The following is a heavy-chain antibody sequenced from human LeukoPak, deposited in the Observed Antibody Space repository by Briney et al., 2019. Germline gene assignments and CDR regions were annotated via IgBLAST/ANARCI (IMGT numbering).Heavy chain of an antibody. CDR2: ISAYNGNT. V-gene: IGHV1-18*01. J-gene: IGHJ6*02. CDR1: GYTFTSYG. D-gene: IGHD4-23*01. CDR3: AMTTVVTGHYYYYGMDV. Sequence: ASVKVSCKVSGYTFTSYGISWVRQAPGQGLEWMGWISAYNGNTNYAQKLQGRVTMTTDTSTSTAYMELRSLRSDDTAVYYCAMTTVVTGHYYYYGMDVWGQGTTVTVSS.